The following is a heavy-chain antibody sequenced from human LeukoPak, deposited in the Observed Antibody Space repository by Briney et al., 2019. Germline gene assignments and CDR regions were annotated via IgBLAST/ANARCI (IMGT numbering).Heavy chain of an antibody. J-gene: IGHJ4*02. V-gene: IGHV3-33*06. CDR3: AKDVGYCSGGSCYASYYFDY. CDR1: GFTFSSYG. Sequence: GGSLRLSCAASGFTFSSYGMHWVRQAPGKGLEWVAVIWYDGSNKYYADSVKGRFTISRDNSKNTLYLQTNSLRAEDTAVYYCAKDVGYCSGGSCYASYYFDYWGQGTLVTVSS. CDR2: IWYDGSNK. D-gene: IGHD2-15*01.